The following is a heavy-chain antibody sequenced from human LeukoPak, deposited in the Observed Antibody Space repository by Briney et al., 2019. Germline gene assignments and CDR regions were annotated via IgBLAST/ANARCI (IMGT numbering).Heavy chain of an antibody. V-gene: IGHV3-15*01. CDR3: TTAPYCSSTSRYAIRYYYMDV. CDR1: GFTFSNAW. D-gene: IGHD2-2*01. Sequence: GGSLRLSCAASGFTFSNAWMSWVRQAPGKGLEWVGRIKSKTDGGTTDYAAPVKGRFTISRDDSKNTLYLQMNSLKTEDTAVYYCTTAPYCSSTSRYAIRYYYMDVWGKGTTVTVSS. CDR2: IKSKTDGGTT. J-gene: IGHJ6*03.